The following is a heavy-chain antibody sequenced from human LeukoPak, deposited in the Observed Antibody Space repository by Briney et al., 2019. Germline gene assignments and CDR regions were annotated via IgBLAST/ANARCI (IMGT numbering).Heavy chain of an antibody. CDR1: GFTFSNYW. D-gene: IGHD3-22*01. Sequence: GGTLRLSCAASGFTFSNYWMSWVRQAPGKGLEWVANINQQGSENYYVDSVRGRFTTSRDNAQNSVFLQMNSLRAEDTAVYYCARATYYDSSGYWGYYFDYWGQGTLVTVSS. CDR2: INQQGSEN. V-gene: IGHV3-7*01. CDR3: ARATYYDSSGYWGYYFDY. J-gene: IGHJ4*02.